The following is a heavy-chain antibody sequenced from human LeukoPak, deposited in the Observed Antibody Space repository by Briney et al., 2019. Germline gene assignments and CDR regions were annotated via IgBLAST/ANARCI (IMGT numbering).Heavy chain of an antibody. D-gene: IGHD3-10*01. J-gene: IGHJ4*02. V-gene: IGHV2-5*01. CDR2: TYWNNDK. CDR3: AHKGRGSGSYTM. Sequence: SGPTLVKPTQTLTLTCTFSGFSLSTTGVAVAWIRQPPGKALEWLAVTYWNNDKSYSPSLKNRPTITQDTSKNQVILIMANMDPVDTGTYYCAHKGRGSGSYTMWGQGTLVTVSS. CDR1: GFSLSTTGVA.